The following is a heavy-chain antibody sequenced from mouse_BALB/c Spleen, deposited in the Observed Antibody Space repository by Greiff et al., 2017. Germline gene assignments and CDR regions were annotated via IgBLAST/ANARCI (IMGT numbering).Heavy chain of an antibody. CDR2: IRSKSNNYAT. D-gene: IGHD2-1*01. CDR3: VRENGNYPYAMDY. J-gene: IGHJ4*01. CDR1: GFTFNTYA. V-gene: IGHV10-3*03. Sequence: EVKVEESGGGLVQPKGSLKLSCAASGFTFNTYAMHWVCQAPGKGLEWVARIRSKSNNYATYYADSVKDRFTISRDDSQSMLYLQMNNLKTEDTAMYYCVRENGNYPYAMDYWGQGTSVTVSS.